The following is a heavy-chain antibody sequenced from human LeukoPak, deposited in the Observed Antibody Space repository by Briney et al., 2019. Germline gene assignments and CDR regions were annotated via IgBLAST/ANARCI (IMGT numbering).Heavy chain of an antibody. Sequence: PGGSLRLSCAASGFTFSSYAMCWVRQAPGKGLEWVSVIYSGGSTYYADSVKGRFTISRDNSKNTLYLQMNSLRAEDTAVYYCARASRIVGATREDYWGQGTLVTVSS. V-gene: IGHV3-53*01. CDR1: GFTFSSYA. CDR3: ARASRIVGATREDY. J-gene: IGHJ4*02. D-gene: IGHD1-26*01. CDR2: IYSGGST.